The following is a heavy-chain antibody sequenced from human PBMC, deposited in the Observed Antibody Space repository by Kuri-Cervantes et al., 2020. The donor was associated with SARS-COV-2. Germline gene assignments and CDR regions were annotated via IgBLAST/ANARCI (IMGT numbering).Heavy chain of an antibody. CDR2: FSVYNGNT. D-gene: IGHD3-9*01. CDR1: GYSFTDSG. CDR3: ARGGTYYDILSGQKNWFDP. J-gene: IGHJ5*02. Sequence: ASVKVSCKTSGYSFTDSGVNWVRQAPGQGLEWVGWFSVYNGNTNYGQNVKGRITMTTDTSTSTAYMELRSLRSDDTAVYYCARGGTYYDILSGQKNWFDPWGQGTRVTGAS. V-gene: IGHV1-18*04.